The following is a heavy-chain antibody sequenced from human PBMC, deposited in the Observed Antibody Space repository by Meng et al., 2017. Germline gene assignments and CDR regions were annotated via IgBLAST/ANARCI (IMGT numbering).Heavy chain of an antibody. CDR3: ATSSRGWGAGAFDI. CDR1: DFTVSNNF. CDR2: VYRDGRT. V-gene: IGHV3-53*01. J-gene: IGHJ3*02. Sequence: GGSLRLSCAVSDFTVSNNFMGWVRQAPGKGLEWVSVVYRDGRTDYPDSVKGRFTISRDNSKETLYLQMSSLRGDDTAVYYRATSSRGWGAGAFDIWGQGTTVTVSS. D-gene: IGHD7-27*01.